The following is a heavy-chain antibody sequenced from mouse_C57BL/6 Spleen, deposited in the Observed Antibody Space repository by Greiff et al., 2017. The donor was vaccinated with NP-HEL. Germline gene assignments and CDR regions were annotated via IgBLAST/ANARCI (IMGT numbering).Heavy chain of an antibody. CDR3: ARLYYGSSFPFDY. J-gene: IGHJ2*01. V-gene: IGHV1-80*01. CDR2: IYPGDGDT. Sequence: QVQLQQSGAELVKPGASVKISCKASGYAFSSYWMNWVKQRPGKGLEWIGQIYPGDGDTKYNGKFKGKATLTADKSSSTAYMQLSSLTSEDSAVYFCARLYYGSSFPFDYWGQGTTLTVSS. D-gene: IGHD1-1*01. CDR1: GYAFSSYW.